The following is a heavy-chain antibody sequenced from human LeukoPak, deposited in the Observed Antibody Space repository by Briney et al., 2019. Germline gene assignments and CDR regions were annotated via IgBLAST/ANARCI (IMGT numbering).Heavy chain of an antibody. CDR3: ARDALGARPHIVVVTAILDY. CDR1: GFTFSSYS. D-gene: IGHD2-21*02. V-gene: IGHV3-21*01. J-gene: IGHJ4*02. Sequence: GGLRLSCAASGFTFSSYSMNWVRQAPGKGLEWVSSISSSSYIYYADSVKGRFTISRDNAKNSLYLQMNSLRAEDTAVYYCARDALGARPHIVVVTAILDYWGQGTLVTVSS. CDR2: ISSSSYI.